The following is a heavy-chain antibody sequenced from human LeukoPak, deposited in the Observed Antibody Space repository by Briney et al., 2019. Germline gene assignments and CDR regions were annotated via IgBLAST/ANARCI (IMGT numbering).Heavy chain of an antibody. CDR2: IYTSGST. Sequence: SETLSLTCTVSGGSISSGSYYWSWIRQPAGKGLEWIGRIYTSGSTNYNPSLKSRVTMSVDTSKNQFSLKLSSVTAADTAVYYCAREDPLYGFDPWGQGTLVTVSS. CDR1: GGSISSGSYY. V-gene: IGHV4-61*02. CDR3: AREDPLYGFDP. J-gene: IGHJ5*02. D-gene: IGHD2/OR15-2a*01.